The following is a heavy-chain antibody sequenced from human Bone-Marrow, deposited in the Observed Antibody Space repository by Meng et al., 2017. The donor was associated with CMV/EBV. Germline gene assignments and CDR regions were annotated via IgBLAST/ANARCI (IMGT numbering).Heavy chain of an antibody. CDR2: INHSGVT. D-gene: IGHD2-2*02. V-gene: IGHV4-34*01. CDR1: GGAFSGYY. J-gene: IGHJ5*02. Sequence: GSLRLSCTVSGGAFSGYYWTWIRQSPGKGLEWIGEINHSGVTNQNPSLKSRVTISVDTSKNQFSLRVSSVNAADTAVYYCTRGRFCTTTECYTGLNWFDPWGQGTPVTVSS. CDR3: TRGRFCTTTECYTGLNWFDP.